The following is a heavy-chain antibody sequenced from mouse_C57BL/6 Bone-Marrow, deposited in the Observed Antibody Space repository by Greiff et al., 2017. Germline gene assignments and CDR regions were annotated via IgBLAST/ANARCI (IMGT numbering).Heavy chain of an antibody. CDR2: IYPGGGYT. CDR1: GYTFTNYW. D-gene: IGHD2-3*01. CDR3: ARYDGYYVPFAY. V-gene: IGHV1-63*01. J-gene: IGHJ3*01. Sequence: QVQLQQSGAELVRPGTSVKMSCKASGYTFTNYWIGWAKQRPGHGLEWIGVIYPGGGYTNYNEKFKGKATLTADKSSSTAYMPFSSLTSEDSAIYYCARYDGYYVPFAYWGQGTLVTVSA.